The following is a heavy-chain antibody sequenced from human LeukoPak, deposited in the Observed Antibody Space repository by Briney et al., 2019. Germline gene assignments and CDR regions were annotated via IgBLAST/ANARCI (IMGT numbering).Heavy chain of an antibody. V-gene: IGHV4-39*01. J-gene: IGHJ4*02. Sequence: SETLSLTCTVSGGSISSSSYYWGWVRQPPGKGLEWIGSIYYSGSTYYNPSLKSRVTISVDTSKNQFSLKLSSVTAADTAVYYCAPFPGKYNWNDWGQGTLATVSS. CDR2: IYYSGST. CDR1: GGSISSSSYY. D-gene: IGHD1-20*01. CDR3: APFPGKYNWND.